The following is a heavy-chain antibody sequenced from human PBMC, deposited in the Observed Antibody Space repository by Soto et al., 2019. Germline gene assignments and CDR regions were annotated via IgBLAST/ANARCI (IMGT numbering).Heavy chain of an antibody. CDR1: GYTFTSYY. V-gene: IGHV1-46*01. J-gene: IGHJ3*02. D-gene: IGHD3-22*01. CDR2: INPIFGTA. CDR3: ARVRYYYDSSGAYGAFDI. Sequence: QVQLVQSGAEVKKPGASVKVSCKASGYTFTSYYMHWVRQAPGQGLEWMGIINPIFGTANYAQKFQGRVTITADESTSTAYMELSSLRSEDTAVYYCARVRYYYDSSGAYGAFDIWGQGTMVTVSS.